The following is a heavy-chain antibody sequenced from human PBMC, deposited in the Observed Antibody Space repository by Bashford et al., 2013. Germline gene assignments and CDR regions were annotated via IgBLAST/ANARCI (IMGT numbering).Heavy chain of an antibody. D-gene: IGHD1-26*01. J-gene: IGHJ3*02. CDR3: ARILGSETVCDAFDI. CDR2: IDWEDDK. V-gene: IGHV2-70*12. Sequence: SGPTLVKPTQTLTLTCSFSGFSLTTRGMCVGWIRQPPGKALEWLALIDWEDDKFYNTSLRNRLTISRDISKSQVVLTVTDMDPVDTGTYYCARILGSETVCDAFDIWGPGQWVTVSS. CDR1: GFSLTTRGMC.